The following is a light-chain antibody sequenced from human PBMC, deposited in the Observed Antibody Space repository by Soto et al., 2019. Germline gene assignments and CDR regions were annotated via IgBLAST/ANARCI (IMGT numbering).Light chain of an antibody. CDR3: QQYNNWPRT. CDR2: NAF. CDR1: QSVSSSY. V-gene: IGKV3-20*01. J-gene: IGKJ4*01. Sequence: EIVLTQSPGTLSLSPGERATLSCRASQSVSSSYLAWYQQKPGQAPRLLIYNAFNRATGIPDRFSGSGSGTEFTLTISSLQSEDFAVYYCQQYNNWPRTFGGGTKVDIK.